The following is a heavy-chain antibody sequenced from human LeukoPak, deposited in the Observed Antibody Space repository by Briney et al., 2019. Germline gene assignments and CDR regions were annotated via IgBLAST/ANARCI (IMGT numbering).Heavy chain of an antibody. CDR1: GFTFDDHA. J-gene: IGHJ4*02. D-gene: IGHD4-23*01. Sequence: PGGSLRLSCAASGFTFDDHAMHWVRQAPGKGLEWVSGISWNSGSIGYADSVKGRFTISRDNAKNSLYLQMNSLRAEDTALYYCAKDPYGGNSGVGDYWGQGTLVTVSS. V-gene: IGHV3-9*01. CDR2: ISWNSGSI. CDR3: AKDPYGGNSGVGDY.